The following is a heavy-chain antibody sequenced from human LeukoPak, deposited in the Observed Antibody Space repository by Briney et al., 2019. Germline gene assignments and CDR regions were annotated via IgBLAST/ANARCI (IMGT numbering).Heavy chain of an antibody. V-gene: IGHV3-21*01. CDR1: GFTFSTYT. Sequence: GGSLRHFYAASGFTFSTYTMNWVRQAPGKRPARVSSISTGSSYIYYADSVRGRFTISRDNAKNSLHLQMNNLRAADTAVYSCARDRIAYHDKGGFDPWGQGTLVTVSS. J-gene: IGHJ5*02. CDR3: ARDRIAYHDKGGFDP. CDR2: ISTGSSYI. D-gene: IGHD3-22*01.